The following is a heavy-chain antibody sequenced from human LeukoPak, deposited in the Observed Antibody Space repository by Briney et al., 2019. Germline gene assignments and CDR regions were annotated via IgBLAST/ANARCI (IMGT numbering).Heavy chain of an antibody. CDR1: GFTFSSYS. Sequence: GGSLRLSCAASGFTFSSYSMNWVRQAPGKGLEWVSSISSSSSYIYYADSVKGRFTISRDNAKNSLYLQMNSLRAEDTAVYYCARDIAAAGTYYYYYMDVWGKGTTVTVYS. D-gene: IGHD6-13*01. CDR3: ARDIAAAGTYYYYYMDV. V-gene: IGHV3-21*01. J-gene: IGHJ6*03. CDR2: ISSSSSYI.